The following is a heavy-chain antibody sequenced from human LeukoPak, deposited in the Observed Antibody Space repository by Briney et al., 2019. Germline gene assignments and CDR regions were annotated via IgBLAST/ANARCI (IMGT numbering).Heavy chain of an antibody. Sequence: GGSLRLSCAASGITFSNYVMGWVRQAPGKGLEWVSVISDSGGTTYYADSVKGRFTISRDNSKNTLYLQMNSLRAEDTAVYYCARDAGIAAAGPIFDYWGQGTLVTVSS. J-gene: IGHJ4*02. V-gene: IGHV3-23*01. D-gene: IGHD6-13*01. CDR2: ISDSGGTT. CDR3: ARDAGIAAAGPIFDY. CDR1: GITFSNYV.